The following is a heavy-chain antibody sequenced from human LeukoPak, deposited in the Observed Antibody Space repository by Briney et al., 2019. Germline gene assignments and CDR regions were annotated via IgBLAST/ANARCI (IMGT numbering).Heavy chain of an antibody. D-gene: IGHD2-2*01. CDR3: ARDPRYCSSTSCSGDAFDI. V-gene: IGHV3-53*01. J-gene: IGHJ3*02. CDR2: IYSGGST. Sequence: GGSLRLSCAASGFTFSSYAMSWVRQAPGKGLEWVSVIYSGGSTYYADSVKGRFTISRDNSKNTLYLRMNSLRAEDTAVYYCARDPRYCSSTSCSGDAFDIWGQGTMVTVSS. CDR1: GFTFSSYA.